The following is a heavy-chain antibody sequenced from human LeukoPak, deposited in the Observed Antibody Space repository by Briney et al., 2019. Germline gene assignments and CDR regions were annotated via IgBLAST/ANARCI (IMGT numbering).Heavy chain of an antibody. CDR1: GYTFTDYY. CDR3: ARTVTYYYDSSGYYYFDY. J-gene: IGHJ4*02. CDR2: INPNSGGT. V-gene: IGHV1-2*02. D-gene: IGHD3-22*01. Sequence: ASVKVSCKASGYTFTDYYIHWVRQAPGQGLEWMGWINPNSGGTNYAQKLQGRVTMTTDTSTSTAYMELRSLRSDDTAVYYCARTVTYYYDSSGYYYFDYWGQGTLVTVSS.